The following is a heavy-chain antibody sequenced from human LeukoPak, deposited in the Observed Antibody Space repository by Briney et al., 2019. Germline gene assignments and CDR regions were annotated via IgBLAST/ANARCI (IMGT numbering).Heavy chain of an antibody. V-gene: IGHV3-30-3*01. D-gene: IGHD5-12*01. Sequence: GRSLRLSCAASGFTFSSYAMHWVRQAPGKGLEWVAVISYDGSNKYYADSVKGRFTISRDNSKNTLYLQMNSLRAEDTAVYYCARYGLRYSGYDIDYWGQGTLVTASS. CDR1: GFTFSSYA. J-gene: IGHJ4*02. CDR3: ARYGLRYSGYDIDY. CDR2: ISYDGSNK.